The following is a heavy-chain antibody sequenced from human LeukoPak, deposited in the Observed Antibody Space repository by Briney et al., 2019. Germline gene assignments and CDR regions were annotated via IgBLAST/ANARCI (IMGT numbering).Heavy chain of an antibody. CDR1: GFTFTNSW. CDR3: TRDTEGTLDY. V-gene: IGHV3-7*01. J-gene: IGHJ4*02. D-gene: IGHD2-8*02. CDR2: IKQDGSTK. Sequence: PGGSLRLSCAASGFTFTNSWMAWVRQAPGKGLEWAANIKQDGSTKHYADSLKGRFTISRDSPKNSLYLQMNNLRADDTAVYYCTRDTEGTLDYWGQGILVTIAS.